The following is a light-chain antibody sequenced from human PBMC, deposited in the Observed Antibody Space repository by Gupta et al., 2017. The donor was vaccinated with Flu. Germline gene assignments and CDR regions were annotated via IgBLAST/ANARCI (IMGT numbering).Light chain of an antibody. CDR3: QQYHEWPYS. CDR1: LIIYNR. Sequence: SPGERVTLSCRASLIIYNRLAWYQQKPGQAPRLLMSGASTRASDIPDRFSGSGSGTEYTLTITSLQSEDFAVYYCQQYHEWPYSFGQGTKV. CDR2: GAS. J-gene: IGKJ2*03. V-gene: IGKV3-15*01.